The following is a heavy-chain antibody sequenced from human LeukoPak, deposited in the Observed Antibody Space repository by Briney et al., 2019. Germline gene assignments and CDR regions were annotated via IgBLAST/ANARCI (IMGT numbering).Heavy chain of an antibody. CDR1: GGSISSYY. D-gene: IGHD4-17*01. CDR2: IYNSGST. V-gene: IGHV4-59*01. CDR3: ARMKAYGDYGNY. J-gene: IGHJ4*02. Sequence: SETLSLTCTVSGGSISSYYWSWIRQPPGKGLEWIGYIYNSGSTNYNPSLKSRVTISVDTSKNQFSLKLSSVTAADTAVYYCARMKAYGDYGNYWGQGTLVTVSS.